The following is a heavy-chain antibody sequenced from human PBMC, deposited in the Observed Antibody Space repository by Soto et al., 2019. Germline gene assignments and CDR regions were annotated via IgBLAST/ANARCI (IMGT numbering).Heavy chain of an antibody. CDR3: ARQVQMLWADWDY. CDR1: GGPFSSFA. CDR2: IIPILGSP. J-gene: IGHJ4*02. D-gene: IGHD3-16*01. V-gene: IGHV1-69*01. Sequence: QVQLVQSGAEVKKPGSSVKVSCKASGGPFSSFALNWVRQAPGQGLEWMGGIIPILGSPNYPQTFQGRVTITADESTSTVYLDLSSRKSEDTAVYYWARQVQMLWADWDYWGQGTLVTVSS.